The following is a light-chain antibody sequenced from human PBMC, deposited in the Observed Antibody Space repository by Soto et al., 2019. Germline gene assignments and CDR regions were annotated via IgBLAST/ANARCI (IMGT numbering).Light chain of an antibody. CDR1: QRTSGW. Sequence: IQMTQSPSTLSAIVGDRVTITCRASQRTSGWLAWYQQKPGKAPKLLIYKASSLESGAPSRFSGSGSGTEFTLTISSLQPDDFATYYCQQYNSYWTFGQGTKVDI. CDR3: QQYNSYWT. CDR2: KAS. J-gene: IGKJ1*01. V-gene: IGKV1-5*03.